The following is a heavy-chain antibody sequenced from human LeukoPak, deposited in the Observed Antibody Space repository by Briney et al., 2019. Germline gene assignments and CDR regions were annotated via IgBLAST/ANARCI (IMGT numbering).Heavy chain of an antibody. CDR2: IYYSGST. CDR3: ARVNYYGSGSYYNA. V-gene: IGHV4-30-4*01. Sequence: SETLSLTCTVSGGSISSVDYYWSWIRQPPGKGLELIGYIYYSGSTYYNPYLKSRVTISVDTSKNQFSLKLSSVTAADTAVYYCARVNYYGSGSYYNAWGQGTLVTVSS. D-gene: IGHD3-10*01. J-gene: IGHJ5*02. CDR1: GGSISSVDYY.